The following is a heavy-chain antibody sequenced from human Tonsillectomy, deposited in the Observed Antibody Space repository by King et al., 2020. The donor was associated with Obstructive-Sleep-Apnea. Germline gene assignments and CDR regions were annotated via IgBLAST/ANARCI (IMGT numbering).Heavy chain of an antibody. J-gene: IGHJ4*02. CDR3: AGGGYSSGWYKEGFFDY. Sequence: VQLVESGGGVVQPGRSLRLSCAASGFTFSSYAMHWVRQAPGKGLEWVAVISYDGSNKYYADSVKGRFTISRDNSKKTLYLQMNSLRAEDTAGYYCAGGGYSSGWYKEGFFDYWGQGTLVTVSS. D-gene: IGHD6-19*01. CDR1: GFTFSSYA. V-gene: IGHV3-30-3*01. CDR2: ISYDGSNK.